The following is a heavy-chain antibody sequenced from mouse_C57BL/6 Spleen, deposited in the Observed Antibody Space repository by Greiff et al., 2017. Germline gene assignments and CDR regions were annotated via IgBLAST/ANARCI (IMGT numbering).Heavy chain of an antibody. V-gene: IGHV5-9-1*02. CDR3: TRAVYYYGSSYYFDY. CDR2: ISSGGDYI. J-gene: IGHJ2*01. Sequence: EVHLVESGEGLVKPGGSLKLSCAASGFTFSSYAMSWVRQTPEKRLEWVAYISSGGDYIYYADTVKGRFTISRDNARNTLYLQMSSLKSEDTAMYYCTRAVYYYGSSYYFDYWGQGTTLTVSS. CDR1: GFTFSSYA. D-gene: IGHD1-1*01.